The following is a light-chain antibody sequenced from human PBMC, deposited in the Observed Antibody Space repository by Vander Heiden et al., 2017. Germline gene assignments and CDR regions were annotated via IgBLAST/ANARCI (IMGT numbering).Light chain of an antibody. J-gene: IGLJ1*01. V-gene: IGLV1-40*01. CDR2: GNS. Sequence: QSLLTQPPSLSGAPRQRVTISCTGSSSNIGAGYDVHWYQQLPGTATKLLVYGNSNRHAGVPDRFSGSKSGTSAALAITGLQAEDEADYYCQSYDSSLSGSYVFGTGTKVTVL. CDR1: SSNIGAGYD. CDR3: QSYDSSLSGSYV.